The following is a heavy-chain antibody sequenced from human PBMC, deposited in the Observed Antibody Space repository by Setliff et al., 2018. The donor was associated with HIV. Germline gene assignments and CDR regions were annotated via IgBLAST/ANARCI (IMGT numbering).Heavy chain of an antibody. V-gene: IGHV7-4-1*02. Sequence: GASVKVSCKTSGYMFSLYGIHWLRQAPGQNLEWMGWFNTETRNPMYAQAFKGRLVFSLDTSVSTAYLQINSLKAEDTAMYYCARVGSYWSTFDYWGQGALVTVSS. J-gene: IGHJ4*02. CDR1: GYMFSLYG. CDR2: FNTETRNP. CDR3: ARVGSYWSTFDY. D-gene: IGHD1-26*01.